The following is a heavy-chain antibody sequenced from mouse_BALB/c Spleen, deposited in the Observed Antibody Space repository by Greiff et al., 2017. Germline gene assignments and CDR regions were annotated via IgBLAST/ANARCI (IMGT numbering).Heavy chain of an antibody. CDR2: IWAGGST. J-gene: IGHJ4*01. CDR1: GFSLTSYG. V-gene: IGHV2-9*02. Sequence: VKLMESGPGLVAPSQSLSITCTVSGFSLTSYGVHWVRQPPGKGLEWLGVIWAGGSTNYNSALMSRLSISKDNSKSQVFLKMNSLQTDDTAMYYCAREGNYGQYYYAMDYWGQGTSVTVSS. D-gene: IGHD2-1*01. CDR3: AREGNYGQYYYAMDY.